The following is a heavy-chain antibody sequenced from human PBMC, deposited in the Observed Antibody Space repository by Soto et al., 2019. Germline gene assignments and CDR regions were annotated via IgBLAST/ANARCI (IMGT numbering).Heavy chain of an antibody. CDR3: ARHTPAISISDH. D-gene: IGHD3-3*01. V-gene: IGHV4-39*01. CDR1: GGSISSSSYY. Sequence: QLQLQESGPGLVKPSETLSLTCTVSGGSISSSSYYWGWIRQPPGKGLEWIGSIYYSGSTYYNPSLKSRGTISVDTAKNPFSPKLSSVAAADTAVYFWARHTPAISISDHWGQGTLVTVSS. J-gene: IGHJ4*02. CDR2: IYYSGST.